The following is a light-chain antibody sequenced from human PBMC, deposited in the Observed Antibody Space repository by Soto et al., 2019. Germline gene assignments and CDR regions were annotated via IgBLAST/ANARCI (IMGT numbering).Light chain of an antibody. CDR1: SSDVGGYNY. V-gene: IGLV2-14*01. J-gene: IGLJ2*01. Sequence: QSVLTQPASVSGSPGQSITISCTGTSSDVGGYNYVSWYQQHPGKAPKLMIYDVSNRPSGFSNRFSGSKSGNTASLTISGLQAEDEAVYYCSSYTSSTTLVFGGGTKLTVL. CDR3: SSYTSSTTLV. CDR2: DVS.